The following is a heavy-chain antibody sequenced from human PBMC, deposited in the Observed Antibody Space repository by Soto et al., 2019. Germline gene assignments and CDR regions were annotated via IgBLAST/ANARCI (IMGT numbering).Heavy chain of an antibody. V-gene: IGHV1-69*13. D-gene: IGHD3-10*01. J-gene: IGHJ5*02. Sequence: ASVKVSCKASGGTFSSYAISWVRQAPGQGLEWMGGIIPIFGTANYAQKFQGRVTITADESTSTAYMELSSLRSEDTAVYYCARLGITMVRGVTEFPFDPGGQGTLVTGSS. CDR2: IIPIFGTA. CDR1: GGTFSSYA. CDR3: ARLGITMVRGVTEFPFDP.